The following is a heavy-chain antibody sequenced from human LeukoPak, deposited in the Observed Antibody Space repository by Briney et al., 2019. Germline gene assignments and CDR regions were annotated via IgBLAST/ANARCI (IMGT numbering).Heavy chain of an antibody. CDR3: VISLRGVGWFDP. Sequence: PSETLSLTCTVSGGSISSGGYYWSWIRQHPGKGLEWIGYIYYSGSTYYNPSLKSRVTISVDTSKNQFSLKLSSVTAADTAVYYCVISLRGVGWFDPWGQGTLVTVSS. J-gene: IGHJ5*02. V-gene: IGHV4-31*03. D-gene: IGHD5/OR15-5a*01. CDR2: IYYSGST. CDR1: GGSISSGGYY.